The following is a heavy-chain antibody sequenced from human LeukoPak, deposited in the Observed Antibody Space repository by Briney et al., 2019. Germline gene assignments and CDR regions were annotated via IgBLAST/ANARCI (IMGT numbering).Heavy chain of an antibody. J-gene: IGHJ3*02. Sequence: PGGSLRLSCAASGFTFSSYAMHWVRQAPGKGLEWVAVISYDGSNKYYADSVKGRFTISRDNSKNTLYLQMNRLRAEDTAVYYCAGDRLGYSSSWGAFDIWGQGTMVTVSS. D-gene: IGHD6-13*01. CDR1: GFTFSSYA. V-gene: IGHV3-30-3*01. CDR3: AGDRLGYSSSWGAFDI. CDR2: ISYDGSNK.